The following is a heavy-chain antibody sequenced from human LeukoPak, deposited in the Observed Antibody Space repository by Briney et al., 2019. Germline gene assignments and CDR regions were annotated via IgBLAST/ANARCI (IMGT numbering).Heavy chain of an antibody. J-gene: IGHJ6*02. V-gene: IGHV1-2*02. CDR3: ARVRIGQQLDKYYYYAMDV. CDR1: GYTFTDYY. Sequence: GASVAVSCTASGYTFTDYYMHWVRQAPGQGLEGMGWINPNSGGTNYAQKFQGRVTMTTDTSISTAYTVVSRLRSDDTAVYYCARVRIGQQLDKYYYYAMDVWGQGTTVTVSS. D-gene: IGHD6-13*01. CDR2: INPNSGGT.